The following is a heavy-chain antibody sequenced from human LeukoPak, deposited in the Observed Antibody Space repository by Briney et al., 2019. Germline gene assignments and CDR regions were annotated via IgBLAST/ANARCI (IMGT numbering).Heavy chain of an antibody. Sequence: PSETLSLTCAVYGGSFSGYYWSWIRQPPGKGLEWIGEINHSGSTNYNPSLKSRVTISVDTSKNQFSLKLSSVTAAGTAVYYCARATGTYYDILTGYPLFDYWGQGTLVTVSS. V-gene: IGHV4-34*01. CDR1: GGSFSGYY. D-gene: IGHD3-9*01. J-gene: IGHJ4*01. CDR3: ARATGTYYDILTGYPLFDY. CDR2: INHSGST.